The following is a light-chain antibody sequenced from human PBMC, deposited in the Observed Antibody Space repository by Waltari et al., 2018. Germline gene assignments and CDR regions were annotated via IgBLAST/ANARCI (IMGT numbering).Light chain of an antibody. Sequence: QSALPQPASVSGSPGQSITLSCTGTSSDIGAYNFVSWYQKHPGKAPKVMIYDVNNRPSGVSSRFSGSKSGNTASLTISGLQAEDEADYYCSSYTTGSTRYVFGSGTKVTVL. CDR3: SSYTTGSTRYV. J-gene: IGLJ1*01. CDR1: SSDIGAYNF. CDR2: DVN. V-gene: IGLV2-14*03.